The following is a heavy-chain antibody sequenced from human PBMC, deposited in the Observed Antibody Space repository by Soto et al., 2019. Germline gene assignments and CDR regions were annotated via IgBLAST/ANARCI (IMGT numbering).Heavy chain of an antibody. J-gene: IGHJ4*02. CDR2: IYYSGST. D-gene: IGHD6-19*01. V-gene: IGHV4-59*12. CDR3: ARGRRFSVAGFFDY. Sequence: SETLSLTCTVSGGSISSYYWSWIRQPPGKGLEWIGYIYYSGSTNYNPSLKSRVTISVDTSKNQFSLKLSSVTAADTAVYYCARGRRFSVAGFFDYWGQGTLVTVSS. CDR1: GGSISSYY.